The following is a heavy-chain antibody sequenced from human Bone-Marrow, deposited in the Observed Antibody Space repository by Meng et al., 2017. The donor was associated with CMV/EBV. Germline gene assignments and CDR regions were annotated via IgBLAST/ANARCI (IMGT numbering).Heavy chain of an antibody. Sequence: GSLRLSCTVSGGSISSYYWNWIRQPPGKGLEWIGYIYYSGSTNYNPSLKSRVTISVDTSKNQFSLKLSSVTAADTAVYYCARVGAVGSSTPKDVWGQGTTVTVSS. CDR1: GGSISSYY. CDR2: IYYSGST. CDR3: ARVGAVGSSTPKDV. V-gene: IGHV4-59*01. D-gene: IGHD2-2*01. J-gene: IGHJ6*02.